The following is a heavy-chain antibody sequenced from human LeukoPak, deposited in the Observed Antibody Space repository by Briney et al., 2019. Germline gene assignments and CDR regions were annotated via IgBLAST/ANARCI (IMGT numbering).Heavy chain of an antibody. CDR3: AGGDYYDSSGYYYYGY. CDR1: GYTFTSYY. J-gene: IGHJ4*02. CDR2: INPSGGST. Sequence: ASVKVSCKASGYTFTSYYMHWVRQAPGQGLEWMGIINPSGGSTSYAQKFQGRVTMTRDTSTSTVYMELSSLRSEDTAVYYCAGGDYYDSSGYYYYGYWGQGTLVTVSS. D-gene: IGHD3-22*01. V-gene: IGHV1-46*01.